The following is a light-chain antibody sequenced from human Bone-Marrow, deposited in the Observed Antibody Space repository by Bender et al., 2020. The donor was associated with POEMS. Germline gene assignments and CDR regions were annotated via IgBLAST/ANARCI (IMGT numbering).Light chain of an antibody. V-gene: IGLV2-23*01. CDR1: SGDVGSSYL. CDR3: CSYAGSSTVL. CDR2: EGT. J-gene: IGLJ2*01. Sequence: QSALTQPASVSGSPGHSITISCTGTSGDVGSSYLVSWYQQHPDKAPKLMIYEGTKRPSGVSNRFSGSKSGSTASLTISGLQAEDEADYYCCSYAGSSTVLFGGGTKLTVL.